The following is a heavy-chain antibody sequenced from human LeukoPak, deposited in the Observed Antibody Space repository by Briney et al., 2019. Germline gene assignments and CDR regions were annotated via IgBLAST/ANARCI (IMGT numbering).Heavy chain of an antibody. CDR1: GFTFTNYW. V-gene: IGHV3-7*01. CDR3: ARDLSGVTGYTYGRGIDY. Sequence: GGSLRLSCAASGFTFTNYWMSWVRQAPGKGLELVANIKQDRSEKYYVDSAKGRFTISRDNAKTSLYLQMNSLRVEDTAVYYCARDLSGVTGYTYGRGIDYWGQGTLVTVSS. D-gene: IGHD5-18*01. CDR2: IKQDRSEK. J-gene: IGHJ4*02.